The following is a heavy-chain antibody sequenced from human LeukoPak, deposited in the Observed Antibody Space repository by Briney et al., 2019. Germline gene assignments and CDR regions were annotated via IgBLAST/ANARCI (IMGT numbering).Heavy chain of an antibody. J-gene: IGHJ4*02. V-gene: IGHV3-11*01. CDR3: ARAAAGRRWSGGSHCFDY. Sequence: GGSLRLSCAASGFTVSSNYMSWVRQAPGKGLEWVSYISSSGSTIYYAASVKGRFTISRDNAKNSLYLQMNSLRAEDTAVYYCARAAAGRRWSGGSHCFDYWGQGTLVTVSS. CDR2: ISSSGSTI. CDR1: GFTVSSNY. D-gene: IGHD6-13*01.